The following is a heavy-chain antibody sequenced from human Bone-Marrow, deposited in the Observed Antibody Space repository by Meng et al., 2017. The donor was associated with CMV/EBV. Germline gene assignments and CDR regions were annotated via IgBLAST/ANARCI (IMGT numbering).Heavy chain of an antibody. CDR2: INHTGSA. CDR3: ARAYCTTNSCYTYHFDS. CDR1: GGSYSGYY. D-gene: IGHD2-8*01. V-gene: IGHV4-34*01. Sequence: YGGSYSGYYWTWILQPPAKGLEWIGEINHTGSANSNPSLKSRVTISVDRSKNQFSLKVTSVTAADTAVYYCARAYCTTNSCYTYHFDSWGQGTLVTVSS. J-gene: IGHJ4*02.